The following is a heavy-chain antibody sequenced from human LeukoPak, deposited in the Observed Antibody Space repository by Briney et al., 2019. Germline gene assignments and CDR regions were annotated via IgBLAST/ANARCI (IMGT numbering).Heavy chain of an antibody. CDR1: GGSFNAYA. CDR3: ARGLDASMETAYDY. Sequence: GSSVKVSRKASGGSFNAYAISWVRQAPGRGLEWMGGIIPIFGTSNYAQKLQGRVTISTDESTSTAYMEVSSLRSEDTAIYYCARGLDASMETAYDYWGQRTLVTVSS. V-gene: IGHV1-69*05. J-gene: IGHJ4*02. CDR2: IIPIFGTS. D-gene: IGHD5-18*01.